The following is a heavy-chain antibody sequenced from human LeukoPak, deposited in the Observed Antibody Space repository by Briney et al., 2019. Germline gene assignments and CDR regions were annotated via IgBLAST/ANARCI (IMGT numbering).Heavy chain of an antibody. D-gene: IGHD3-3*01. V-gene: IGHV1-46*01. CDR1: GYTFTSYY. CDR2: INPSGGST. CDR3: ARDLEFGLVYFDY. J-gene: IGHJ4*02. Sequence: ASVKVSCKASGYTFTSYYIHWVRQAPGQGLELMGIINPSGGSTSYAQKFQGRVTMTRDTSTSTVYMELSSLRSEDTAVYYCARDLEFGLVYFDYWGQGTLVTVSS.